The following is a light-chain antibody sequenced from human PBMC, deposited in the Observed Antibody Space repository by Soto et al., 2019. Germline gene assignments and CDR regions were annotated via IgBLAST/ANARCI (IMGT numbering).Light chain of an antibody. CDR3: QQYNTYSWK. Sequence: DIQMTQSPSSLSASVGDEVTITCRASQTIMTYLNWYQLKPGKAPKLPIYAASNFQSGVPSRFSGSGSGTEFALTISSLQPDDFATYYCQQYNTYSWKFGPGTKVDIK. V-gene: IGKV1-5*01. CDR1: QTIMTY. J-gene: IGKJ1*01. CDR2: AAS.